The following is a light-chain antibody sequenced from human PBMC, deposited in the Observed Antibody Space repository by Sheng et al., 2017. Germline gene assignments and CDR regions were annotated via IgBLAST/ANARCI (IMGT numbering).Light chain of an antibody. CDR3: SSYTSTSTLWV. CDR1: SSDVGGYNY. CDR2: EVS. Sequence: QSALTQPPSASGSPGQSVTFSCTGTSSDVGGYNYVSWYQHHPGKAPKLMIYEVSKRPPGVPSRFSGSKSGNTASLTVSGLQAEDEADYYCSSYTSTSTLWVFGGGTKLTVL. V-gene: IGLV2-8*01. J-gene: IGLJ3*02.